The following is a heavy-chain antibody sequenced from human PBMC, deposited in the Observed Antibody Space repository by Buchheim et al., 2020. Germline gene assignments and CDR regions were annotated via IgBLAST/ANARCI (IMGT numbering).Heavy chain of an antibody. CDR3: SAQLLLNAFDI. CDR1: GFTFSSYG. J-gene: IGHJ3*02. Sequence: QVQLVESGGGVVQPGRSLRLSCAASGFTFSSYGMHWVRQAPGKGLEWVAVISYDGSNKYYADSVKGQLTISRDNSKNTLYLQMNSLRAEDTAVYYCSAQLLLNAFDIWGQGT. CDR2: ISYDGSNK. D-gene: IGHD2-15*01. V-gene: IGHV3-30*03.